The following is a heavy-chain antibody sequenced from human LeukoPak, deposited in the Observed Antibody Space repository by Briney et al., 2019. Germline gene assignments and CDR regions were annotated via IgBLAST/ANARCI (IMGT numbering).Heavy chain of an antibody. D-gene: IGHD3-10*01. J-gene: IGHJ4*02. V-gene: IGHV3-23*01. CDR3: ANPPRGTDFDY. CDR1: GFTFSSYA. CDR2: ISASGGST. Sequence: HPGGSLRLPCAASGFTFSSYAMSWVRQAPGKGLEWVSAISASGGSTYYADSVKGRFTISRDNSNNTLYLQMNSLRAEDTAVYYCANPPRGTDFDYWGQGTLVTVSS.